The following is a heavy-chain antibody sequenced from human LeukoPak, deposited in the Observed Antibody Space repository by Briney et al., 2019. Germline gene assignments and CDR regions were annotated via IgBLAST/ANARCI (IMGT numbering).Heavy chain of an antibody. CDR1: GFTFSSYW. V-gene: IGHV3-33*08. J-gene: IGHJ4*02. CDR3: ARPSHSSSWYEIDY. Sequence: GGSLRLSCAASGFTFSSYWMHWVRQAPGKGLEWVAVIWYDGSNKYYADSVKGRFTISRDNSKNTLYLQMNSLRAEDTAVYYCARPSHSSSWYEIDYWGQGTLVTVSS. D-gene: IGHD6-13*01. CDR2: IWYDGSNK.